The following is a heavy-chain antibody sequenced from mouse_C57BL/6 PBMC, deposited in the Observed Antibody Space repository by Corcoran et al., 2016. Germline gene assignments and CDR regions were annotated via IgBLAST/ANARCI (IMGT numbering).Heavy chain of an antibody. CDR3: ARGDYGYYDY. Sequence: EVPLQQSGPERVKPGASVKISGKASGYTFTDYYMNWVKQSHGKSLEWIGDINPNNGGTSYNQKFKGKATLTVDKSSSTAYMELRSLTSEDSAVYYCARGDYGYYDYWGQGTTLTVSS. V-gene: IGHV1-26*01. CDR2: INPNNGGT. D-gene: IGHD2-4*01. CDR1: GYTFTDYY. J-gene: IGHJ2*01.